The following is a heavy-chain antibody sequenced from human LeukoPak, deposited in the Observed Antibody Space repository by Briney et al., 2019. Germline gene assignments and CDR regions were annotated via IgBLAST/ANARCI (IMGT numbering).Heavy chain of an antibody. CDR1: GFTFSSYG. CDR3: AREIERSIVVVRYYFDY. CDR2: ISYDGSNK. J-gene: IGHJ4*02. Sequence: PGGSLRLSCAASGFTFSSYGMHWVRQAPGKGLEWVAVISYDGSNKYYADSVKGRFTISRDNSKNTLYLQMNSLRAEDTAVYYCAREIERSIVVVRYYFDYWGQGTLVTVSS. D-gene: IGHD3-22*01. V-gene: IGHV3-30*03.